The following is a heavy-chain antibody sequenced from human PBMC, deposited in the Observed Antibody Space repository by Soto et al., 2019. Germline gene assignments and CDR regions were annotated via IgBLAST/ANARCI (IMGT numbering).Heavy chain of an antibody. CDR3: ARGGRGVYFDY. V-gene: IGHV3-7*01. J-gene: IGHJ4*02. CDR2: IKQEGSEK. Sequence: GSLMLSFEASGLAFSWYWLSLVRQAPGKGLEWVANIKQEGSEKYYVDSVKGRFTISRDNAKNSLYLQMNSLRVEDTAVYYCARGGRGVYFDYWGQGALVTVYS. CDR1: GLAFSWYW.